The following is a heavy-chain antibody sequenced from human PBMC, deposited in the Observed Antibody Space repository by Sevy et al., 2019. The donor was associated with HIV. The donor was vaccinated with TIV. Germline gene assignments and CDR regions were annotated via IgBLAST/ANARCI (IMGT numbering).Heavy chain of an antibody. V-gene: IGHV4-30-2*01. Sequence: SETLSLTCAVSGGSISSGGYSWNWIRQPPGEGLEWIGYIFHTGSTYYNPSLKSRVTISVDRSKNQFSLQLSSVTAAETAINYCARAAATVTTVTHFDYWGQGTLVTVSS. CDR1: GGSISSGGYS. CDR2: IFHTGST. J-gene: IGHJ4*02. CDR3: ARAAATVTTVTHFDY. D-gene: IGHD4-17*01.